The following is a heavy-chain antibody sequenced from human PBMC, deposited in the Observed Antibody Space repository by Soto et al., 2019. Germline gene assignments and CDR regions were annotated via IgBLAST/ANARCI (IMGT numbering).Heavy chain of an antibody. D-gene: IGHD3-9*01. Sequence: PGGSLRLSCAASGFTFSGYWMHWVRQAPGKGLVWVSRINSDGSNTNYADSVNGRFTISRDNAKNTLYLQMNSLRAEDTAVYYCTRDTIFSTAAFDIWGQGTMVTVSS. CDR2: INSDGSNT. CDR1: GFTFSGYW. CDR3: TRDTIFSTAAFDI. V-gene: IGHV3-74*01. J-gene: IGHJ3*02.